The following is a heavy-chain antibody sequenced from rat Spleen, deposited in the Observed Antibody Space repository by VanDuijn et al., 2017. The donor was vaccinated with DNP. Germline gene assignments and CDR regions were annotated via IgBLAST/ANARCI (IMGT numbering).Heavy chain of an antibody. CDR1: GFSLTYYD. J-gene: IGHJ4*01. CDR3: ARSYYGYNYYALDA. CDR2: IQNGGST. Sequence: QVQLKESGPGLVQPSQTLSLTCTVSGFSLTYYDVHWVRQPPGKGLEWMGRIQNGGSTDYNSALKSRLSISRETSKSQVFLKMNSVQTEDTAMYFCARSYYGYNYYALDAWGQGTSVTVSS. D-gene: IGHD1-9*01. V-gene: IGHV2-27*01.